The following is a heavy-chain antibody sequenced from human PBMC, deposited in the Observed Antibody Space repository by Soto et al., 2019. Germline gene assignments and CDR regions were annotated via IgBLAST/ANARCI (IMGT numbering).Heavy chain of an antibody. CDR2: INHSGST. CDR3: ARVIPYYGSGFDF. J-gene: IGHJ4*02. D-gene: IGHD3-10*01. CDR1: GGSFSGYY. Sequence: PSETLSLTCAVYGGSFSGYYWSWIRQPPGKGLEWIGEINHSGSTNYDPSLKSRVTISVDTSKNQFSLKLSSVTAADTAVYYCARVIPYYGSGFDFWGQGTLVTVS. V-gene: IGHV4-34*01.